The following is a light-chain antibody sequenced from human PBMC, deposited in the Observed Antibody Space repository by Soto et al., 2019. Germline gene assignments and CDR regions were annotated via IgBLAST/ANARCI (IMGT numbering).Light chain of an antibody. Sequence: QSALTQPPSASGSPGQSVTISCSGTSSDVGGYNYVSWYQQHPGKAPKVMIYEVTRRPSGVPDRFSGSRSGNTASLIVSGLQAEDEGDYYCSSYAGSNTVAFGGGTKVTVL. CDR3: SSYAGSNTVA. J-gene: IGLJ2*01. CDR1: SSDVGGYNY. V-gene: IGLV2-8*01. CDR2: EVT.